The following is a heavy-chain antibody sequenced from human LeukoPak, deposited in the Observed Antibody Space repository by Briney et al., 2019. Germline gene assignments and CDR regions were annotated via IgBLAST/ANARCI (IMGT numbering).Heavy chain of an antibody. CDR2: INEDGRTI. Sequence: GGSLRLSCAVSGFTLTDWWMHWVRQAPGKGLMWVSRINEDGRTINYADSVEGRFTISSDRAKNTLYLQMNSLRVEDTAVYFCARDLTGGREVWGQGTLVTVSS. J-gene: IGHJ4*02. CDR1: GFTLTDWW. D-gene: IGHD3-9*01. V-gene: IGHV3-74*01. CDR3: ARDLTGGREV.